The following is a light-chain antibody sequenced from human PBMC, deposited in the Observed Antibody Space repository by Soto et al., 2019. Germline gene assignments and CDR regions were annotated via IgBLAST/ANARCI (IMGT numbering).Light chain of an antibody. CDR1: SSDVSAYQF. CDR2: DVN. V-gene: IGLV2-11*01. J-gene: IGLJ2*01. CDR3: CSYAGRYTRI. Sequence: QSALTQPRSVSGSPGQSVTISCTGSSSDVSAYQFVSWYQQHPGNAPKLILYDVNQRPSGVPDCFSGSKSGDTASLTISGLQAEDEADYYCCSYAGRYTRIFGGGTKLTVL.